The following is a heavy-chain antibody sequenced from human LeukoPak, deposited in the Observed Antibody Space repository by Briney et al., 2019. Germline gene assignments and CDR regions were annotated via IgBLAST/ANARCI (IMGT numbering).Heavy chain of an antibody. V-gene: IGHV4-38-2*01. J-gene: IGHJ4*02. Sequence: PSETLSLTSDVSGYSISSGYYWGWIRQPPGKGLEWIGSIYHSGSTYYNPSLNSRVTISVDTSKNQFSLKLSSVTAADTAVYYCASLPLGDWGEGTLVTVSS. CDR1: GYSISSGYY. CDR2: IYHSGST. CDR3: ASLPLGD.